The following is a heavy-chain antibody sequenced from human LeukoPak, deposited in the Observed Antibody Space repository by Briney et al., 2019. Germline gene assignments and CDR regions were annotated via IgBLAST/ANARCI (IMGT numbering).Heavy chain of an antibody. CDR3: ARDRVPGQLLYYFDY. CDR1: GYTFTDYD. V-gene: IGHV1-8*01. J-gene: IGHJ4*02. Sequence: ASVKVSCKASGYTFTDYDINWVRQATGQGLEWMGWMNPNSGNTGYAQKFQDRVTMTRNSSISTAYMELSSLRSEDTAVYYCARDRVPGQLLYYFDYWGQGTLVTVSS. D-gene: IGHD2-2*02. CDR2: MNPNSGNT.